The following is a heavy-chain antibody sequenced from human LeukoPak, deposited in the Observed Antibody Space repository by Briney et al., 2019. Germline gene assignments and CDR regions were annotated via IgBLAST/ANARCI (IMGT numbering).Heavy chain of an antibody. D-gene: IGHD3-10*01. V-gene: IGHV4-4*07. CDR2: IYVSGST. CDR1: VGSVSSYY. Sequence: SETLSLTCTVSVGSVSSYYWSWIRQPAGKGLEWIGRIYVSGSTKYSPSLKSRVTMSLDTSKNQFSLKLSSVTAADAAVYFCARGVLWYGESSHHFDYWGQGTLVTVSS. CDR3: ARGVLWYGESSHHFDY. J-gene: IGHJ4*02.